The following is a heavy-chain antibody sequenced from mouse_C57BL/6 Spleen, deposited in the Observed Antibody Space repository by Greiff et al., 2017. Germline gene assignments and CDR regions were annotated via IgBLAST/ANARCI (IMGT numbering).Heavy chain of an antibody. J-gene: IGHJ3*01. D-gene: IGHD2-12*01. CDR1: GYTFTDYY. CDR2: IYPGSGNT. CDR3: ARKNNYDGFAY. V-gene: IGHV1-76*01. Sequence: QVQLKESGAELVRPGASVKLSCKASGYTFTDYYINWVKQRPGQGLEWIARIYPGSGNTYYNEKFKGKATLTAEKSSSTAYMQLSSLTSEDSAVYFCARKNNYDGFAYWGQGTLVTVSA.